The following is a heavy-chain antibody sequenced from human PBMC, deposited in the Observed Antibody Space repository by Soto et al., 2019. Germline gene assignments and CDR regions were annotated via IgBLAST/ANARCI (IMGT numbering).Heavy chain of an antibody. CDR2: IIPIFGTA. CDR3: ARHVPAAGYYYGMDV. D-gene: IGHD2-2*01. J-gene: IGHJ6*02. CDR1: GGTFSRYA. Sequence: QVQLVRSGAEVKKPGSSVKVSCKASGGTFSRYAISWVRQAPGQGLEWMGGIIPIFGTANYAQKFQGRVTIPADESTSTAYMELSSLRSEDTAVYFCARHVPAAGYYYGMDVWGQGTTVTVSS. V-gene: IGHV1-69*12.